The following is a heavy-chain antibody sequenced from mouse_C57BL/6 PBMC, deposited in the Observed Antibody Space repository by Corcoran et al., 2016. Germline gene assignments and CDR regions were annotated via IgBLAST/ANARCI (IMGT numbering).Heavy chain of an antibody. V-gene: IGHV9-3*01. CDR1: GDTFTTYG. Sequence: QIQLVQSGPELKKPGETVKISCKASGDTFTTYGMSWVKQDPGKGLKWMGWINTYSGVPTYADDFKGRFAFSLETSASTAYLQINNLKNEDTATYFCARSTVVDYYAMDYWGQGTSVTVSS. J-gene: IGHJ4*01. CDR3: ARSTVVDYYAMDY. D-gene: IGHD1-1*01. CDR2: INTYSGVP.